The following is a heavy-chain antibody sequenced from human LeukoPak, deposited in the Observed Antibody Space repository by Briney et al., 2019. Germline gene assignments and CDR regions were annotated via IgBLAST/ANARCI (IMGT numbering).Heavy chain of an antibody. CDR2: MNPNSGNT. J-gene: IGHJ4*02. CDR1: GYTFTSYD. V-gene: IGHV1-8*01. Sequence: ASVKVSCKASGYTFTSYDINWVRQATGQGLEWMGWMNPNSGNTGYAQKFQGRVTMTRNTSISTAYMELSSLRFEDTAVYYCARGFRGRYYGSGSYYIGYWGQGTLVTVSS. D-gene: IGHD3-10*01. CDR3: ARGFRGRYYGSGSYYIGY.